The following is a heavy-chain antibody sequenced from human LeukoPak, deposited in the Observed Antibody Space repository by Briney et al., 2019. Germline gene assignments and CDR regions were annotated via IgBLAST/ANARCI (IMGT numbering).Heavy chain of an antibody. V-gene: IGHV5-51*01. J-gene: IGHJ6*03. CDR2: FFPGDSDA. Sequence: GESLKISCEGSGYDFTRYWIGWVRQMPGKGLDYMGIFFPGDSDARYSPAFQGQVTFSGDKSISVAYLQWGSLKASDTAMYYCARLESLDIVVVPAAMNYYMDVWGKGTTVTVSS. D-gene: IGHD2-2*03. CDR3: ARLESLDIVVVPAAMNYYMDV. CDR1: GYDFTRYW.